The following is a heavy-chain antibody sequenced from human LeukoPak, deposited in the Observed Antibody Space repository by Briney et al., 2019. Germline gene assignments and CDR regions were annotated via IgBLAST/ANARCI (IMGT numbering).Heavy chain of an antibody. D-gene: IGHD3-22*01. Sequence: PSETLSLTCTASGGSISSYYWSWIRQPPGKGLEWVGYVYYSGSTNYNPSLKSRVTMSVDTSKNQFSLKLNSVTAADTAVYYCAREYYDSSGLDYWGQGTLVTVSS. V-gene: IGHV4-59*01. CDR1: GGSISSYY. J-gene: IGHJ4*02. CDR3: AREYYDSSGLDY. CDR2: VYYSGST.